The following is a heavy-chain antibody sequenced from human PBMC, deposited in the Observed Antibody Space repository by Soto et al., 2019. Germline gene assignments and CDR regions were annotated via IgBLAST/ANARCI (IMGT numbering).Heavy chain of an antibody. Sequence: QVQLVESGGGVVQPGRSLRLSCAASGFTFSSYGMHWVRQAPGKGLEWVAVISYDGSNKYYADSVKGRFTISRDNSKNTLYLQMNRLRAEDTAVYYCAKDRTMIVVVNPLDYWGQGTLVTVSS. CDR3: AKDRTMIVVVNPLDY. CDR1: GFTFSSYG. V-gene: IGHV3-30*18. D-gene: IGHD3-22*01. CDR2: ISYDGSNK. J-gene: IGHJ4*02.